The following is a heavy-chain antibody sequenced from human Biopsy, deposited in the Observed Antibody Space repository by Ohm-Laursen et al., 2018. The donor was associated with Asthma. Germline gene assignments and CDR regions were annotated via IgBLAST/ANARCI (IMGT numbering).Heavy chain of an antibody. CDR3: ATPPVGSISYFDS. CDR1: GGTFRTYA. J-gene: IGHJ4*02. Sequence: SSVKVSCKASGGTFRTYAFNWVRQAPGQGLEWMGGIIPMYGVPKVAQKFQGRVTITADESTRTAYMELSSLRSEDTAVYCCATPPVGSISYFDSWGQGTLVTVSS. V-gene: IGHV1-69*01. D-gene: IGHD1-26*01. CDR2: IIPMYGVP.